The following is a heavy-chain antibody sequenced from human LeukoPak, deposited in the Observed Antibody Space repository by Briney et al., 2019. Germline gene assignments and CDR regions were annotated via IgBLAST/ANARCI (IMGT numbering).Heavy chain of an antibody. CDR1: GFTFSDYY. D-gene: IGHD4-17*01. Sequence: PGGSLRLSCAASGFTFSDYYMSWIRQAPGKGLGSISYISGSGSDTNYADSVRGRFTISRDNAKNSLYLQMNSLTADDTAVYYCARDPRTTGKSNYGMDVWGQGTTVTVSS. CDR3: ARDPRTTGKSNYGMDV. CDR2: ISGSGSDT. V-gene: IGHV3-11*05. J-gene: IGHJ6*02.